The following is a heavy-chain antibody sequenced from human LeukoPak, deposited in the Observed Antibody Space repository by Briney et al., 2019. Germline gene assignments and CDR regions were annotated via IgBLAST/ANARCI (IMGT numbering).Heavy chain of an antibody. CDR2: MSGSGGST. J-gene: IGHJ4*02. CDR3: AKPLAARRWGDFDY. D-gene: IGHD6-6*01. Sequence: GGSLRLSCAASGFTFSSYATSWVRQAPGKGLEWVSTMSGSGGSTYYADSVKGRFTVSRDNSKNTLYVQMNSLRAEDTAVYYCAKPLAARRWGDFDYWGQGTLVTVSS. V-gene: IGHV3-23*01. CDR1: GFTFSSYA.